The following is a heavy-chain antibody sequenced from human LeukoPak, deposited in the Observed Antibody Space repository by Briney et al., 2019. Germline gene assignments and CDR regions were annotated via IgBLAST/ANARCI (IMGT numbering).Heavy chain of an antibody. CDR1: GGSISSYY. J-gene: IGHJ6*02. CDR2: FYYRGST. D-gene: IGHD3-22*01. CDR3: ARGRDYYDSSGQTYYYYGMDV. Sequence: PSETLSLTCTVSGGSISSYYWSWIRQPPGKVLGWIGFFYYRGSTNYTPSLKSRVTISVDTSKSQFSLKLSSVTAAHTAVYYCARGRDYYDSSGQTYYYYGMDVWGQGTTVTVSS. V-gene: IGHV4-59*12.